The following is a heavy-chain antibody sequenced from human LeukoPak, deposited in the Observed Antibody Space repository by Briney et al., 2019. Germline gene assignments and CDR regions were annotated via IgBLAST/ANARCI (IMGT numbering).Heavy chain of an antibody. Sequence: PSDTLSLTCTVSGGSISSSSYYCGWIRQPPGKGLERIGTIYYSGRTYYNPSLKSRVTISVDTSKNQFSLKLSSVTAADTAVYYCARGLGNWNYDNWFDTWGQGTLVTVSS. CDR2: IYYSGRT. D-gene: IGHD1-7*01. V-gene: IGHV4-39*07. CDR3: ARGLGNWNYDNWFDT. J-gene: IGHJ5*02. CDR1: GGSISSSSYY.